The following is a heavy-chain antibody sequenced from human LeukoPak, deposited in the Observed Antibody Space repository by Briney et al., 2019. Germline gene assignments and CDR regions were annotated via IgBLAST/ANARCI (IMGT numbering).Heavy chain of an antibody. CDR1: GGSFSGYY. D-gene: IGHD6-6*01. V-gene: IGHV4-34*01. J-gene: IGHJ4*02. CDR3: ARVQCSSSSRDY. Sequence: PSETLSLTCAVYGGSFSGYYWSWIRQPPGKGLEWIGEINHSGSTNYNPSLKSRVTISVDTSKNQFSLKLSSVTAADTAVYYCARVQCSSSSRDYWGQGTLVTVSS. CDR2: INHSGST.